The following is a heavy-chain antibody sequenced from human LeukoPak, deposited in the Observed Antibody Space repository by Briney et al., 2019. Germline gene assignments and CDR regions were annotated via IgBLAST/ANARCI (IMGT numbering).Heavy chain of an antibody. CDR2: INANSGGT. CDR3: ARDASGAPYNWLDP. CDR1: GYTFTGYY. V-gene: IGHV1-2*02. J-gene: IGHJ5*02. Sequence: ASVKVSCKASGYTFTGYYMHWVRQAPGQGLEWMGWINANSGGTNYAQKFQGRVTMTRDTSISTAYMELSRLRSDDTAVYYCARDASGAPYNWLDPWGQGTLVTVSS.